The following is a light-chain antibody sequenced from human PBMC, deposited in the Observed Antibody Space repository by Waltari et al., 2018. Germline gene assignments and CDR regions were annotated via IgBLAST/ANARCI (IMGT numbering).Light chain of an antibody. J-gene: IGLJ1*01. V-gene: IGLV2-23*01. Sequence: QSALTQPASVSGSPGQSITISCTGTSSDVGSYNLVSWYQQHPGKAPKVMIYEDTKRPSGVSNRFSGSKSGNMASLTISGLQTEDEADYYCCSYARSSTYVFGTGTKVTVL. CDR2: EDT. CDR3: CSYARSSTYV. CDR1: SSDVGSYNL.